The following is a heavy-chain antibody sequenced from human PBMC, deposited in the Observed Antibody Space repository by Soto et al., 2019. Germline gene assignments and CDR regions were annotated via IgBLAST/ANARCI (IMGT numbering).Heavy chain of an antibody. J-gene: IGHJ5*02. CDR1: GFTFSDYY. D-gene: IGHD1-1*01. Sequence: GGSLRLSCAASGFTFSDYYMSWIRQAPGKGLEWVSYISSSGSTIYYADSVKGRFTISRDNAKNSLYLQMNSLRAEDTAVYYCAREWVNWNDVGINWFDPWGQGTLVTVSS. CDR2: ISSSGSTI. CDR3: AREWVNWNDVGINWFDP. V-gene: IGHV3-11*01.